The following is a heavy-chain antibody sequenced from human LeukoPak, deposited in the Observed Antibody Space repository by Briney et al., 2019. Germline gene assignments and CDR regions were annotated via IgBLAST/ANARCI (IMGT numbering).Heavy chain of an antibody. CDR3: AKYSSGWYKLQYFDY. V-gene: IGHV3-48*03. CDR2: ISGSGSGI. CDR1: GFSFINYE. J-gene: IGHJ4*02. D-gene: IGHD6-19*01. Sequence: GGSLRLSCAASGFSFINYEMNWVRQAPGKGLEWVSYISGSGSGIYYADSVKGRFTISRDNARNSLYLQMNSLRVEDTAVYYCAKYSSGWYKLQYFDYWGQGTLVSVSS.